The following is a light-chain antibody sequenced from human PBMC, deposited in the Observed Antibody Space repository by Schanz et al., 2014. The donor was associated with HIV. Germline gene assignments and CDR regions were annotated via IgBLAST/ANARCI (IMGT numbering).Light chain of an antibody. Sequence: QSVLTQPPSVSAAPGQRVTISCSGSNSNIGHNSVSWYQQLPGTAPKLLVFDTDKRPSGIPDRFSGSTSGTSATLVITGLQTGDEADYYCGTWDNSLAAWLFGGGTKLTVL. CDR1: NSNIGHNS. V-gene: IGLV1-51*01. J-gene: IGLJ3*02. CDR3: GTWDNSLAAWL. CDR2: DTD.